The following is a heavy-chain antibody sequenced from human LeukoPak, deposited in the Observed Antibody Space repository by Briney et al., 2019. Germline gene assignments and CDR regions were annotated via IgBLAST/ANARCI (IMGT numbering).Heavy chain of an antibody. J-gene: IGHJ6*03. Sequence: ASVKVSCKASGYTFTDYYMHWVQQAPGKGLERMGLVDPEDGETIYAEKFQGRVTITADTSTDTAYMELSSLRSEDTAVYYCATGSVRRGYYYYYMDVWGKGTTVTVSS. CDR2: VDPEDGET. V-gene: IGHV1-69-2*01. CDR3: ATGSVRRGYYYYYMDV. CDR1: GYTFTDYY. D-gene: IGHD1-1*01.